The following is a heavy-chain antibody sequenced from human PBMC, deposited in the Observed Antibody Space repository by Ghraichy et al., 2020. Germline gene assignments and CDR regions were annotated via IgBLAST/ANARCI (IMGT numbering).Heavy chain of an antibody. CDR1: GGSISSGGYY. CDR3: ARCLRHAGWFDP. J-gene: IGHJ5*02. D-gene: IGHD4-17*01. V-gene: IGHV4-31*03. CDR2: IYYSGST. Sequence: SETLSLTCTVSGGSISSGGYYWSWIRQHPGKGLEWIGYIYYSGSTYYNPSLKSRVTISVDTSKNQFSLKLSSVTAADTAVYYCARCLRHAGWFDPWGQGTLVTVSS.